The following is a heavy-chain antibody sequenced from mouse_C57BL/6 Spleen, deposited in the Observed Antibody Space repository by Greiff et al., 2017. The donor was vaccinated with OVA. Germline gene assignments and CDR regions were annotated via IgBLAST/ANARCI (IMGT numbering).Heavy chain of an antibody. CDR2: IDPSDSET. Sequence: QVQLQQPGAELVRPGSSVKLSCKASGYTFTSYWMHWVKQRPIQGLEWIGNIDPSDSETHYNQKFKDKATLTVDKSSSTAYMQLSSLTSEDSAVYYCARSYYGSSHGYFDVWGTGTTVTVSS. J-gene: IGHJ1*03. CDR3: ARSYYGSSHGYFDV. D-gene: IGHD1-1*01. CDR1: GYTFTSYW. V-gene: IGHV1-52*01.